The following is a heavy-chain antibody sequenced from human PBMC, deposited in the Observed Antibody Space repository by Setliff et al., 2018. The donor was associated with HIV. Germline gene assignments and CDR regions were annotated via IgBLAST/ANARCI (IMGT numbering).Heavy chain of an antibody. CDR2: INPRSGGT. CDR1: GYSFTDHY. Sequence: VASVKVSCKASGYSFTDHYMHWVRQAPGQGLEWMGWINPRSGGTNYAQKFQGTVTMTRDTSINTAYMELSSLRSDDTAVYYCARDYSSSWPSLPDYWGQGTLVTVSS. V-gene: IGHV1-2*02. J-gene: IGHJ4*02. CDR3: ARDYSSSWPSLPDY. D-gene: IGHD6-13*01.